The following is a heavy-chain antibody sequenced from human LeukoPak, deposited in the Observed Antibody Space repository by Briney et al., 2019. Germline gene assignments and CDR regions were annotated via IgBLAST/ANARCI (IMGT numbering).Heavy chain of an antibody. CDR1: GFTFSSYA. D-gene: IGHD4-17*01. CDR3: ARDTHYGSPNYFDY. V-gene: IGHV3-30-3*01. Sequence: PGRSLRLSCAASGFTFSSYAMHWVRQAPGKGLEWVTLISDDGSNKYYADSAKGRFTISRDNSKNTLYLQMNSLRPEDTAVYYCARDTHYGSPNYFDYWGQGTLVTVSS. CDR2: ISDDGSNK. J-gene: IGHJ4*02.